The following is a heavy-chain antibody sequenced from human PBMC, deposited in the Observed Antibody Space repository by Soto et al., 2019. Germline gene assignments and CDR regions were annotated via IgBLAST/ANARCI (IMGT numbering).Heavy chain of an antibody. J-gene: IGHJ4*02. CDR2: ISGSGGST. CDR1: GFTFSSYA. V-gene: IGHV3-23*01. CDR3: AKDAAGYCSGGSCCQYYFDY. Sequence: EVQLLESGGGLVQPVGSLRLSCAASGFTFSSYAMSWVRQAPGKGLEWVSAISGSGGSTYYADSVKGRFTISRDNSKHALYLQENSMRAEDTAVYYCAKDAAGYCSGGSCCQYYFDYWGQGTLVTVSS. D-gene: IGHD2-15*01.